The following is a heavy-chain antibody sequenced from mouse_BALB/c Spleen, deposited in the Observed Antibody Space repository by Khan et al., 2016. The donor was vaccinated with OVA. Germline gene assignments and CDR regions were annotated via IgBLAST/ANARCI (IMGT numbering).Heavy chain of an antibody. J-gene: IGHJ4*01. CDR3: AKCTPYYYSMDQ. CDR1: GFSLTSYG. V-gene: IGHV2-3*01. CDR2: IWGDGSL. Sequence: QVQLKESGPGLVAPSQSLSITCTVSGFSLTSYGVNWVRQPPGKGLEWLGVIWGDGSLNYHSTLKSRLIISKDNSKRQVFLTLNSLQTDDTATYYCAKCTPYYYSMDQWGQGTSGTVSS.